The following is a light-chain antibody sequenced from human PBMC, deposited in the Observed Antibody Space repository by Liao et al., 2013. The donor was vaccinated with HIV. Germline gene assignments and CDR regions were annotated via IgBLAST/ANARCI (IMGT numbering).Light chain of an antibody. CDR2: YDS. V-gene: IGLV3-21*01. Sequence: SYVLTQSPSVSVAPGQTARITCGGRDIGSISVHWYQHKSGQAPVLVISYDSERPSGIPERFSGSNSGNTATLTISTVEPGDEGDYYCHVWDSTSGHVFGTGTKVTVL. CDR1: DIGSIS. CDR3: HVWDSTSGHV. J-gene: IGLJ1*01.